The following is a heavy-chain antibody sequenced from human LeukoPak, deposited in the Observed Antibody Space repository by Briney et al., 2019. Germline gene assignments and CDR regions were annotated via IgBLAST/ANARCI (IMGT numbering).Heavy chain of an antibody. CDR2: INHSGST. J-gene: IGHJ4*02. Sequence: SETLSLTCAVYGGSFSGYYWSWNRQPPGKGLEWIGEINHSGSTNYNPSLKSRVTISVDTSKNQFSLKLSSVTAADTAVYYCARGGYSGYDYSLLPFDYWGQGTLVTVSS. CDR1: GGSFSGYY. CDR3: ARGGYSGYDYSLLPFDY. V-gene: IGHV4-34*01. D-gene: IGHD5-12*01.